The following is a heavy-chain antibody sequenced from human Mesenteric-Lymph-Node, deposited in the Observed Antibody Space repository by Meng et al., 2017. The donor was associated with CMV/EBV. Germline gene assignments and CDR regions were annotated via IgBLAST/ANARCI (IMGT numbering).Heavy chain of an antibody. CDR2: IGADGDT. V-gene: IGHV3-13*01. D-gene: IGHD6-13*01. CDR1: GFTFSNYD. CDR3: SRGISDY. J-gene: IGHJ4*02. Sequence: GESLKISCAASGFTFSNYDMHWVRQATGKGLEWVSVIGADGDTYYSGSVKGRFTISRENAKNSLYLQMNSLRAEDTAVYYCSRGISDYWGQGTLVTVSS.